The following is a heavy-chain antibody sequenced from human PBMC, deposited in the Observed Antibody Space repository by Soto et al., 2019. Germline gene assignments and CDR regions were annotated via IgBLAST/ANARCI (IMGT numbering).Heavy chain of an antibody. Sequence: VGSLRLSCAASGFTVTSNYMSWVRQAPGKGLEWVSIIYSNGFTSYADSVKGRFIISRDKSKNTLYLQMNSLRADDTAVYYCARESGNREAYYYHYGMDVWGQGTTVTVSS. V-gene: IGHV3-53*01. CDR3: ARESGNREAYYYHYGMDV. CDR2: IYSNGFT. D-gene: IGHD1-26*01. CDR1: GFTVTSNY. J-gene: IGHJ6*02.